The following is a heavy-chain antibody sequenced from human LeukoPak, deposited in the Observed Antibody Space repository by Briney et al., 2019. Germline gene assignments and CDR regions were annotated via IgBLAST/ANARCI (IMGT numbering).Heavy chain of an antibody. V-gene: IGHV4-4*02. CDR1: GGSISSSNW. D-gene: IGHD1-14*01. CDR3: ARDNPDQYYYYGVDV. CDR2: IYHSGST. J-gene: IGHJ6*04. Sequence: SETLSLTCAVSGGSISSSNWWSWVRQPPGKGLEWIGEIYHSGSTNYNPSLKSRVTISVDKSKNQFSLKLSSVTAADTAVYYCARDNPDQYYYYGVDVWGKGTTVTVSS.